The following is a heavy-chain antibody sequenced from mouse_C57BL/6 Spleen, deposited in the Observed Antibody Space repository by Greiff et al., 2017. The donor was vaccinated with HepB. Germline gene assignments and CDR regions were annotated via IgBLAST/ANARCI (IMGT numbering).Heavy chain of an antibody. J-gene: IGHJ1*03. V-gene: IGHV1-80*01. CDR3: ARRGVYYGSSYKYFDV. CDR1: GYAFSSYW. CDR2: IYPGDGDT. Sequence: VKLQESGAELVKPGASVKISCKASGYAFSSYWMNWVKQRPGKGLEWIGQIYPGDGDTNYNGKFKGKATLTADKSSSTAYMQLSSLTSEDSAVYFCARRGVYYGSSYKYFDVWGTGTTVTVSS. D-gene: IGHD1-1*01.